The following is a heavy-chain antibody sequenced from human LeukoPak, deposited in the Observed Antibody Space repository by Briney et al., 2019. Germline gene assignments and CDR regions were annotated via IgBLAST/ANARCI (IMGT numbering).Heavy chain of an antibody. V-gene: IGHV4-4*07. CDR3: AREAVDCSSTSCYAAVNYYYYYMDV. Sequence: SETLSLTCTVSGGSISSYYWSWIRQPAGKGLKWIGRIYTSGSTNYNPSLKSRVTMSVDTSKNQFSLKLSSVTAADTAVYYCAREAVDCSSTSCYAAVNYYYYYMDVWGRGTTVTISS. J-gene: IGHJ6*03. CDR1: GGSISSYY. CDR2: IYTSGST. D-gene: IGHD2-2*01.